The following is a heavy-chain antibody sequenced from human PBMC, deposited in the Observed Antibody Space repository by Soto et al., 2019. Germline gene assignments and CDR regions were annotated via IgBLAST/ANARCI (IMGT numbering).Heavy chain of an antibody. CDR1: GFTFSSYG. D-gene: IGHD3-10*01. CDR3: ARAMVRGDVCGMDV. Sequence: AGSLRLSCAASGFTFSSYGMHWVRQAPGKGLEWVAVIWYDGSNKYYADSVKGRFTISRDNSKNTLYLQMNSLRAEDTAVYYCARAMVRGDVCGMDVWGQGTTVTVSS. CDR2: IWYDGSNK. V-gene: IGHV3-33*01. J-gene: IGHJ6*02.